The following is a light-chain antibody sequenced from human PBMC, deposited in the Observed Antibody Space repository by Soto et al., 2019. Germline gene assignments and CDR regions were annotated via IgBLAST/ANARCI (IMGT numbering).Light chain of an antibody. J-gene: IGKJ1*01. CDR1: QSVSSSY. Sequence: IMLTQSPGTLSLSPLEIATLSCMASQSVSSSYLAWYQQKPGQAPRLLIYDASSRATGIPDRFSGSGSGTDFTLTISRLEPEDFAVYYCQQYGSSPRTFGQGTKVDIK. V-gene: IGKV3-20*01. CDR2: DAS. CDR3: QQYGSSPRT.